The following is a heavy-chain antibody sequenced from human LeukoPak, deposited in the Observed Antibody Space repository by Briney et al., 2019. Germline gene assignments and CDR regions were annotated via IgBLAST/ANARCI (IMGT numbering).Heavy chain of an antibody. V-gene: IGHV4-34*01. Sequence: PSETLSLTCAVYGGSFSGYYWSWIRQPPGEGLEWIGEINHSGSTNYNPSLKSRVTISVDTSKNQFSLKLSSVTAADTAVYYCARDDILTGYHYGMDVWGQGTTVTVSS. CDR1: GGSFSGYY. CDR3: ARDDILTGYHYGMDV. CDR2: INHSGST. J-gene: IGHJ6*02. D-gene: IGHD3-9*01.